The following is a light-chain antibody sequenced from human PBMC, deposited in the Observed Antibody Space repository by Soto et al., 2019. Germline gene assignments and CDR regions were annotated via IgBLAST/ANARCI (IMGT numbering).Light chain of an antibody. Sequence: VFTQSPGTLSLSPGERATLSCRASQSITNSYLAWYQQKPGQAPRLLVYGASSRATGIPDRFNGSGSGTDFTLTISRLEPEDFAVYYCQQYGSSRFTFGPGTKGDIK. J-gene: IGKJ3*01. CDR1: QSITNSY. V-gene: IGKV3-20*01. CDR2: GAS. CDR3: QQYGSSRFT.